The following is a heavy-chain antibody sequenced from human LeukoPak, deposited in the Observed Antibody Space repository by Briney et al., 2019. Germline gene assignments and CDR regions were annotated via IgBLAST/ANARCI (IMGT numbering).Heavy chain of an antibody. V-gene: IGHV3-33*01. Sequence: GGSLRLSCAASGFVFSSYGMHWVRQAPGKGLEWVAVIWSDASNKYYVDSVKGRFTISRDNSKNTLYLQMNSLRAEDTAVYYCARTYNIRYFDTWGQGTLVTVSS. D-gene: IGHD3-9*01. CDR2: IWSDASNK. J-gene: IGHJ4*02. CDR3: ARTYNIRYFDT. CDR1: GFVFSSYG.